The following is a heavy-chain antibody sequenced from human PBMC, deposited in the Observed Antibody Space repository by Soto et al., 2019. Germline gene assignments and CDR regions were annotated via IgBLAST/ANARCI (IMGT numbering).Heavy chain of an antibody. CDR2: INPSGDGT. D-gene: IGHD1-26*01. V-gene: IGHV1-46*01. CDR3: ARTQIGGSYWGGIGMDV. CDR1: GYIFSSYS. J-gene: IGHJ6*02. Sequence: QVQLVQSGAEVKKPGASVKISCKASGYIFSSYSLHWVRQAPGQGLEWMGIINPSGDGTTYAQKFQGRVTMTRDTSTNTVYMELGSLKSEDTAVYYCARTQIGGSYWGGIGMDVWGQGTTVTVSS.